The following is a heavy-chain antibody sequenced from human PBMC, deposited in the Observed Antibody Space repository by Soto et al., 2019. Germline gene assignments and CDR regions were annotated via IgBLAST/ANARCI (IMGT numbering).Heavy chain of an antibody. CDR2: IYWDDDK. CDR1: GFSLTTSGVG. J-gene: IGHJ4*02. CDR3: ADWWVRTVFGLFTTTATYFYF. Sequence: QITLNESGPTQVKPRQTLTLTCTFSGFSLTTSGVGVGWIRQSPGKAPEWLALIYWDDDKRYSPSLKSRLTNSNVTAKTQVVRTMADRDPAETAIYDSADWWVRTVFGLFTTTATYFYFWGQGTPVAVSS. D-gene: IGHD3-3*01. V-gene: IGHV2-5*02.